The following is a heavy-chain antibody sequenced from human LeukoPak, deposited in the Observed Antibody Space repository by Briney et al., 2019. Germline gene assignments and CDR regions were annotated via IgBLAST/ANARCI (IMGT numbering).Heavy chain of an antibody. J-gene: IGHJ4*02. V-gene: IGHV3-30-3*01. CDR1: GFTFSSYA. CDR3: ARSYYYDSSGYLDY. D-gene: IGHD3-22*01. CDR2: ISYDGSNK. Sequence: GRSLRLSCAASGFTFSSYAMHWVRQAPGKGLEWVAVISYDGSNKYCADSVKGRFTISRDNSKNTLYLQMNSLRAEDTAVYYCARSYYYDSSGYLDYWGQGTLVTVSS.